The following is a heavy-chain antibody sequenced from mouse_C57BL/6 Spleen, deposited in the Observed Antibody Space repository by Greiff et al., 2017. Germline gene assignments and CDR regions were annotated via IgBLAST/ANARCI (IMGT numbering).Heavy chain of an antibody. D-gene: IGHD2-4*01. CDR1: GFNIKDDY. J-gene: IGHJ3*01. Sequence: EVQLQQSGAELVRPGASVKLSCTASGFNIKDDYMHWVKQRPEKGLEWIGWIDPGNGDPESASTFPGRATITAYTSSNTAYLQLSSLTSEDTAVYYCTSNYAWFAYWGQGTLVTVSA. CDR2: IDPGNGDP. CDR3: TSNYAWFAY. V-gene: IGHV14-4*01.